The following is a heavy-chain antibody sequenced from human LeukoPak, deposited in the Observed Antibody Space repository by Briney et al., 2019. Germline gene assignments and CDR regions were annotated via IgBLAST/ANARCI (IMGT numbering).Heavy chain of an antibody. CDR1: GFTFGDYA. J-gene: IGHJ6*02. CDR3: AKDPVASPGTGYFYGMDV. D-gene: IGHD6-13*01. V-gene: IGHV3-23*01. Sequence: GGSLRLSCAASGFTFGDYAMSWVRQAPGKGLEWVSVISGTGLTTHYADSVKGRFTISRDNSKNTLYLQMNSLRADDTPVYYCAKDPVASPGTGYFYGMDVWGQGTALTVSS. CDR2: ISGTGLTT.